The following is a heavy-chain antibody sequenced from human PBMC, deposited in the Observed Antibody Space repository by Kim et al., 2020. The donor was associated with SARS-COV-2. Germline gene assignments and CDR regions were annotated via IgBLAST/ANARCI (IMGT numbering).Heavy chain of an antibody. D-gene: IGHD3-16*01. CDR3: ATAAEINYDYDYYGMDV. Sequence: ASVKVSCKASGYTFTSYAMNWVRQAPGQGLEWMGWINTNTGNPTYAQGSTGRLLFSLTTSFSTAYLQISTLKAEDTPVYYCATAAEINYDYDYYGMDVWGQGTTVTVSS. J-gene: IGHJ6*02. CDR1: GYTFTSYA. CDR2: INTNTGNP. V-gene: IGHV7-4-1*02.